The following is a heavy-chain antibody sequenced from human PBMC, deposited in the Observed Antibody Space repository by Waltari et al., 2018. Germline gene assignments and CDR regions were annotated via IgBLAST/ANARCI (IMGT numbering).Heavy chain of an antibody. J-gene: IGHJ4*02. Sequence: QVQLQQWGAGLLKPSETLSLTCAVYGGSFSGYYWSWIRKPPGNGLEWIGEINHSGSTNYNPSLKSRVTISVDTSKNQFSLKLSSVTAADTAVYYCARGRSHCSSTSCYPPSFDYWGQGTLVTVSS. CDR1: GGSFSGYY. V-gene: IGHV4-34*01. CDR2: INHSGST. D-gene: IGHD2-2*01. CDR3: ARGRSHCSSTSCYPPSFDY.